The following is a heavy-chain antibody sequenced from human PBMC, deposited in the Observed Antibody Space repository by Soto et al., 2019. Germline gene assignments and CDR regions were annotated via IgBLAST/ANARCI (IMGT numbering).Heavy chain of an antibody. V-gene: IGHV1-2*04. CDR3: ATWVDYGDFEGFDF. J-gene: IGHJ4*01. CDR1: GYGFTAYK. Sequence: ASVKVSCKTSGYGFTAYKLHWVRQAPGQGLEWMGWVDPNGGGSNSAQKFQGSVTMTWDTSITTAYLDLTRLTTNDTATYFCATWVDYGDFEGFDFWG. CDR2: VDPNGGGS. D-gene: IGHD4-17*01.